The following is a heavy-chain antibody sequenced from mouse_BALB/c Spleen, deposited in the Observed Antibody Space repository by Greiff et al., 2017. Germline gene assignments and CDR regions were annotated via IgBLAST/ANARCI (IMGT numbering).Heavy chain of an antibody. CDR2: IDPENGDT. CDR3: NVYYYGSSYFDY. CDR1: GFNIKDYY. J-gene: IGHJ2*01. D-gene: IGHD1-1*01. V-gene: IGHV14-4*02. Sequence: EVQLQQSGAELVRPGALVKLSCKASGFNIKDYYMHWVKQRPEQGLEWIGWIDPENGDTEYAPKFQGKATMTADTSSNTAYLQLSSLTSEDTAVYYCNVYYYGSSYFDYWGQGTTLTVSS.